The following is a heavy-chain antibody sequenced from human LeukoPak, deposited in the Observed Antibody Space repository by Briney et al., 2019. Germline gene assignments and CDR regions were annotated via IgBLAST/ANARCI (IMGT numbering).Heavy chain of an antibody. CDR1: GFTFSSSA. CDR2: ISTSGGST. Sequence: GGSLRLSCAASGFTFSSSAMSWVRQAPGKGLKWVSGISTSGGSTYYSDSVKGRFTISRDNSKNTLYLQMNSLRAEDTAVYYCANGYNYGLDYWGQGTLVTVSS. CDR3: ANGYNYGLDY. V-gene: IGHV3-23*01. D-gene: IGHD5-18*01. J-gene: IGHJ4*02.